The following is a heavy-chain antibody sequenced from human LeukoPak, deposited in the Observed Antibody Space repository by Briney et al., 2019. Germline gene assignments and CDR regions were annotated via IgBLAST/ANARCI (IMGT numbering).Heavy chain of an antibody. J-gene: IGHJ6*03. CDR2: INPSGGST. CDR1: GYTFTSYY. CDR3: ARDGTTVTDYYYYMDV. D-gene: IGHD4-11*01. Sequence: ASVKVSCKASGYTFTSYYMHWVRQAPGQGLEWMGIINPSGGSTSYAQKFQGRVTMTRDTSTSTVYMELSSLRSEDTAVYYCARDGTTVTDYYYYMDVWGKGTTVTVSS. V-gene: IGHV1-46*01.